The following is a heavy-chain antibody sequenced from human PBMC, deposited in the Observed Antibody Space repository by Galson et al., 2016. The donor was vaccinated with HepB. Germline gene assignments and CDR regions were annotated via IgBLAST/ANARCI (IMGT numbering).Heavy chain of an antibody. Sequence: SETLSLTCAVSGVSINSNHWWTWVRQPPGKGLEWIGEIYHSGSTNYNPSLQSRVIISVDKSKSLFSLTLNYVTAADTAIYYCARKKPPGLFDIWGQGTLATVSS. V-gene: IGHV4-4*02. CDR1: GVSINSNHW. CDR3: ARKKPPGLFDI. J-gene: IGHJ4*02. D-gene: IGHD2-15*01. CDR2: IYHSGST.